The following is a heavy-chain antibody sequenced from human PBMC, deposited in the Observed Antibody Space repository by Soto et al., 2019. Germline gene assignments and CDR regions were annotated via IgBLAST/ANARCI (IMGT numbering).Heavy chain of an antibody. CDR1: GYTFTGYY. V-gene: IGHV1-2*02. J-gene: IGHJ4*02. Sequence: QVQLVQSGAEVKKPGASVKVSCKASGYTFTGYYMHWVRQAPGQGLEWMGWINPNSGGTNYAQKFQGRVTMTRDTSISTAYMELSRLRSDDTAVYYCAREYHSITIRQGYFDYWGLGTLVTVSS. CDR2: INPNSGGT. D-gene: IGHD3-10*01. CDR3: AREYHSITIRQGYFDY.